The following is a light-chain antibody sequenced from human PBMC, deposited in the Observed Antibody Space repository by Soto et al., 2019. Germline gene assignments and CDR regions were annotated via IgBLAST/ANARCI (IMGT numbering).Light chain of an antibody. J-gene: IGKJ1*01. CDR2: KAS. Sequence: DIQMTQSPSTLSGSVGDRVTITCRASQTISSWLAWYQQKPGKAPKLLIYKASTLKSGVPSRFSGSGSGTDFTLTISSLQPEDFATYFCQQSYSRPRAFGQGTKVDIK. CDR3: QQSYSRPRA. CDR1: QTISSW. V-gene: IGKV1-5*03.